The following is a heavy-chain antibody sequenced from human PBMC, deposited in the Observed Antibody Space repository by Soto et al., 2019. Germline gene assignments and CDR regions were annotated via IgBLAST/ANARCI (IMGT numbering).Heavy chain of an antibody. J-gene: IGHJ5*02. CDR3: ARDLRYNWNYGLLDP. D-gene: IGHD1-7*01. Sequence: PSETLSLTCTVSGGSISSGDYYWSWIRQPPGKGLEWIGYIYYSGSTYYNPSLKSRVTISVDTSKNQFSLKLSSVTAADTAVYYCARDLRYNWNYGLLDPWGQGTLVTVS. V-gene: IGHV4-30-4*01. CDR1: GGSISSGDYY. CDR2: IYYSGST.